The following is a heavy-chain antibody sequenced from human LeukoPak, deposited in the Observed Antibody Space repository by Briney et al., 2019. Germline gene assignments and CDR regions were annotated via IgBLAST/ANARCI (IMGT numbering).Heavy chain of an antibody. D-gene: IGHD6-13*01. CDR1: GGSISSSSYY. Sequence: KPSETLSLTCTVSGGSISSSSYYWGWIRQPAGKGLEWIGRIYTSGSTNYNPSLKSRVTISVDTSKNQFSLKLSSVTAADTAVYYCARVASSSWYGFPYYYYYMDVWGKGTTVTISS. V-gene: IGHV4-61*02. CDR2: IYTSGST. J-gene: IGHJ6*03. CDR3: ARVASSSWYGFPYYYYYMDV.